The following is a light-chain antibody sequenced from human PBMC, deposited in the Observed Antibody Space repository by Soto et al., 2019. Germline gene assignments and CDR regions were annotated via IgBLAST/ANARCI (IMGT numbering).Light chain of an antibody. Sequence: QAVVTQEPSLTVSPGETVTLTCGSSAGAVTSGHYPYWFQQKPGQAPRTLIYDTFNRLSSTPARFSGSLLGGKAALTLSGAQPEDEADYYCLLSYIGVGVFGGGTKFTVL. J-gene: IGLJ2*01. CDR2: DTF. CDR1: AGAVTSGHY. CDR3: LLSYIGVGV. V-gene: IGLV7-46*01.